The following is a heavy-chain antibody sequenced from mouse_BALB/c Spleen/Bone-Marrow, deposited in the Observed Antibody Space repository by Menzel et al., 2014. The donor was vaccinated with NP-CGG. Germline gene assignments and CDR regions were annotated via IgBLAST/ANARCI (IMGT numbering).Heavy chain of an antibody. CDR2: INPDSRTI. CDR1: GFDFSRYW. Sequence: EVKLQESGGGLVQPGGSLKLSCAASGFDFSRYWMSWVRQAPGKGLEWIGEINPDSRTINYSPSLKDKFIISRDNAKNTLCLRLNKVRSEDTALYYCARPDYYGYLNYWGQGTTLTVSS. J-gene: IGHJ2*01. CDR3: ARPDYYGYLNY. D-gene: IGHD1-1*01. V-gene: IGHV4-1*02.